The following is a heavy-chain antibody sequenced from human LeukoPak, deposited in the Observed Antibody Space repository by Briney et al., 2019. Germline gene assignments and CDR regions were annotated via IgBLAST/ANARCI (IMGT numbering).Heavy chain of an antibody. CDR3: TTTDISRITIFGVVTPHEDY. D-gene: IGHD3-3*01. J-gene: IGHJ4*02. CDR2: IRSKAYGGTT. Sequence: PGGSLRLSCTASGFTLGDYAMSWVRQAPGKGLEWVGFIRSKAYGGTTEYAASVKGRFTISRDDSKSIAYLQMNSLKTEDTAVYYCTTTDISRITIFGVVTPHEDYWGQGTLVTVSS. CDR1: GFTLGDYA. V-gene: IGHV3-49*04.